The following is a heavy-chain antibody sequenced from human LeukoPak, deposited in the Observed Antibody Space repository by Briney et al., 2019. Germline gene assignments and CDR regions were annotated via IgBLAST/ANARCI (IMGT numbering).Heavy chain of an antibody. Sequence: ASVKVSCKASGYTFIGYYMHWVRQAPGQGLEWMGWINPNNGGTNYAQKFQGRVTMTWDTSISTAYMELSRLRSDDTAVYYCARANDYGFSYWGQGTLVTVSS. D-gene: IGHD4-17*01. CDR3: ARANDYGFSY. CDR2: INPNNGGT. J-gene: IGHJ4*02. CDR1: GYTFIGYY. V-gene: IGHV1-2*02.